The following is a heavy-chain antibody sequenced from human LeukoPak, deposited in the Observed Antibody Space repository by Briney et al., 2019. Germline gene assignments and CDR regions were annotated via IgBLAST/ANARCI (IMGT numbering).Heavy chain of an antibody. CDR3: ARVSHDFWSAIDY. Sequence: GGSLRLSCAASGFTFSSYAMHWVRQAPGKGLEWVAVISYDGSNKYYADSVKGRFTISRDNSKNTLYLQMNSLRAEDTAVYYCARVSHDFWSAIDYWGQGTLVTVSS. J-gene: IGHJ4*02. V-gene: IGHV3-30-3*01. CDR2: ISYDGSNK. D-gene: IGHD3-3*01. CDR1: GFTFSSYA.